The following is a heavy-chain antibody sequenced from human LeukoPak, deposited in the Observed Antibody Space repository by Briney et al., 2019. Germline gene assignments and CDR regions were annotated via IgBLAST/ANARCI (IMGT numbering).Heavy chain of an antibody. J-gene: IGHJ4*02. V-gene: IGHV1-18*04. D-gene: IGHD3-22*01. CDR3: ARGGLLYYYDSSGYYYNY. CDR1: GYTFTSYG. Sequence: ASVTVSCKASGYTFTSYGISWVRQAPGQGLEWMGWISAYNGNTNYAQKLQGRVTMTTDTSTSTAYMELRSLRSDDTAVYYCARGGLLYYYDSSGYYYNYWGQGTLVTVSS. CDR2: ISAYNGNT.